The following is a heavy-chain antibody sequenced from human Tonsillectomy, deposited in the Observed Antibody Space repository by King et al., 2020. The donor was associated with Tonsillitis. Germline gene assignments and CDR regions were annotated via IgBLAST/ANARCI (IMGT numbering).Heavy chain of an antibody. CDR2: IRSKAYGGTT. D-gene: IGHD3-9*01. J-gene: IGHJ3*02. CDR1: GFTFGDYA. V-gene: IGHV3-49*03. Sequence: VQLVESGGGLVQPGRSLRLSCTASGFTFGDYAMSWFRQAPGKGLEWVGFIRSKAYGGTTEYAASVKGRFTISRDDSKSIAYLQMNSLKTEDTAVYYCTRVLYDILTGYWIVTGDAFDIWGQGTMVTVSS. CDR3: TRVLYDILTGYWIVTGDAFDI.